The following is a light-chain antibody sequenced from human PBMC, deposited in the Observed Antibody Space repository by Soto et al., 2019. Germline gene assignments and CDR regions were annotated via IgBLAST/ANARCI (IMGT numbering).Light chain of an antibody. J-gene: IGKJ4*01. CDR1: QTITNY. Sequence: DIQMTQSPSSLSASVGDRVTITCRASQTITNYLNWYQQQSGKAPKLLIYATDTLQSGVPSRFSGSGSGTDYTLTISSLQPEDFATYYCQQANSFPLSLGGGTKVDIK. CDR2: ATD. CDR3: QQANSFPLS. V-gene: IGKV1-39*01.